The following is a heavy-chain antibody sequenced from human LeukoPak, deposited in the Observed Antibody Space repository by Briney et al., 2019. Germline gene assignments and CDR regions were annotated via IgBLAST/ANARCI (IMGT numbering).Heavy chain of an antibody. CDR3: ARSTISSGWYRDYYYGMDV. J-gene: IGHJ6*02. CDR2: ISSSGSTI. D-gene: IGHD6-19*01. CDR1: GFTFSDYY. V-gene: IGHV3-11*01. Sequence: PGGSLRLSCAASGFTFSDYYMGWIRQAPGKGLEWVSYISSSGSTIYYADSVKGRFTISRDNAKNSLYLQMNSLRAEDTAVYYCARSTISSGWYRDYYYGMDVWGQGTTVTVSS.